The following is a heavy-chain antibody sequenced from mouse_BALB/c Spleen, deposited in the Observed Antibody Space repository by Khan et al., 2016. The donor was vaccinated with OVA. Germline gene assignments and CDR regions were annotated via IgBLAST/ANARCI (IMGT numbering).Heavy chain of an antibody. Sequence: EVELVESGGGLVKPGGSLKISCAASGFTFSDYYMYWVRQTPEKGLEWIATISPGGSYTYYHDSVKGRVTISRDNATNTLYLQMSSLTSEDTAMYYCARDGGSTMTPAYWGQGTLVTVSA. CDR1: GFTFSDYY. J-gene: IGHJ3*01. CDR2: ISPGGSYT. D-gene: IGHD2-4*01. V-gene: IGHV5-4*02. CDR3: ARDGGSTMTPAY.